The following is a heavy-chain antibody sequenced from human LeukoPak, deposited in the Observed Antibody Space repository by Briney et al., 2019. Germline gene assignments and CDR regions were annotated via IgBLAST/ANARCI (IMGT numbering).Heavy chain of an antibody. Sequence: ASVTVSCKASGYTFTSYAMHWVRQAPGRKREWMGWINDGNGNKKYSQKFQGGAPITRDTSASTAYMELSSLRSEDTAVYYCATQAQILDAFDICGQGTMVTVPS. CDR2: INDGNGNK. CDR3: ATQAQILDAFDI. V-gene: IGHV1-3*01. CDR1: GYTFTSYA. J-gene: IGHJ3*02.